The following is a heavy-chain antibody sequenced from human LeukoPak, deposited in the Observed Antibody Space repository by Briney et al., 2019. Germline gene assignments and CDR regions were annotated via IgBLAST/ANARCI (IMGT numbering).Heavy chain of an antibody. J-gene: IGHJ4*02. CDR2: ISGSGGGT. Sequence: GGSLRLSGAASGFTFSNYAMSWVCQAPGKGREWVAAISGSGGGTSYADSAQGRLTSSRENSQNPLYLPLNKPRGNDTAVYYCAKDWKGYCTNGVCYAVRSWYYFDYWGQGALVIVSS. V-gene: IGHV3-23*01. D-gene: IGHD2-8*01. CDR1: GFTFSNYA. CDR3: AKDWKGYCTNGVCYAVRSWYYFDY.